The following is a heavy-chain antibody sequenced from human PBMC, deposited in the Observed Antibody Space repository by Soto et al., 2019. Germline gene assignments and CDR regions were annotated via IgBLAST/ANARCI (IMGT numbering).Heavy chain of an antibody. J-gene: IGHJ3*02. Sequence: WGSLRLSCAASGFTFSSYAMSWVRQAPGKGLEWVSAISGSGGSTYYADSVKGRFTISRDNSKNTLYLQMNSLRAEDTAVYYCAKDQYSYDSSGYPAGAFDIWGQGTMVTVSS. CDR1: GFTFSSYA. CDR3: AKDQYSYDSSGYPAGAFDI. D-gene: IGHD3-22*01. V-gene: IGHV3-23*01. CDR2: ISGSGGST.